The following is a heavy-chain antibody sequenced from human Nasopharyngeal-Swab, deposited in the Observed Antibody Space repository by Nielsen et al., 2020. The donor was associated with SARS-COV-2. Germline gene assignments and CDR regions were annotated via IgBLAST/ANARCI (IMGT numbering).Heavy chain of an antibody. Sequence: GGSLRLSFAASGFIVSNNYMTWVCQAPGKGLEWVSIIYSSGSIYHADSVKGRFIISRDTSKNTLSLRMNSMRVEDTAVYYCAIALTGPLYWSQGTLVTVSS. V-gene: IGHV3-53*01. J-gene: IGHJ1*01. CDR3: AIALTGPLY. CDR2: IYSSGSI. D-gene: IGHD1-20*01. CDR1: GFIVSNNY.